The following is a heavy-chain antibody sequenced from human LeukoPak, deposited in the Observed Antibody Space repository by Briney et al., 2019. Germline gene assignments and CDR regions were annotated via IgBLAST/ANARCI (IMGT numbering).Heavy chain of an antibody. CDR2: IYYSGNT. J-gene: IGHJ5*02. Sequence: PSETLSLTCTVSGGSISSSSYYWGWIRQPPGKGQEWIGTIYYSGNTYYKPSLKSRVTISVDMSRNHFSLKLNSVTAADTAVYYCARGLLRFLEWLLPFDPWGQGTLVTVSS. D-gene: IGHD3-3*01. CDR1: GGSISSSSYY. V-gene: IGHV4-39*02. CDR3: ARGLLRFLEWLLPFDP.